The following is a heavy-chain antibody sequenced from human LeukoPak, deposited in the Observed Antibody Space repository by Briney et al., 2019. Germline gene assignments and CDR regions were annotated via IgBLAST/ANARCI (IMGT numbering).Heavy chain of an antibody. J-gene: IGHJ4*02. CDR2: ISAYNGNT. V-gene: IGHV1-18*01. Sequence: ASVKVSCKASGYTFTSYGISWVRQAPGRGLEWMGWISAYNGNTNYAQKFQGRVTVTTDTSTSTAYMDLRSLRSDDTAVYYCARTNLDCKNGVCYDYWGQGTPVTVSS. CDR1: GYTFTSYG. CDR3: ARTNLDCKNGVCYDY. D-gene: IGHD2-8*01.